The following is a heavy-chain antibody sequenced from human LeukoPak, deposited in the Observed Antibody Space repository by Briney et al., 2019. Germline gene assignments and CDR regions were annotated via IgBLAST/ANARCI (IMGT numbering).Heavy chain of an antibody. CDR1: GDSVSSNSAA. V-gene: IGHV6-1*01. CDR2: TYYRSKWYS. CDR3: ARVRGDSSSSYFDY. D-gene: IGHD6-6*01. Sequence: QTLSLTCAISGDSVSSNSAAWNWIRQSPSRGLEWLGRTYYRSKWYSDYAVSVKSRITINPDTSKNQFSLQLNSVTPEDTAVYYCARVRGDSSSSYFDYWGQGTLVTVSS. J-gene: IGHJ4*02.